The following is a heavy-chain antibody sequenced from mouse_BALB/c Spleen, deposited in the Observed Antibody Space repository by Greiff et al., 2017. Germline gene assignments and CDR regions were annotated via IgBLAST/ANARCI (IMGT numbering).Heavy chain of an antibody. D-gene: IGHD3-3*01. CDR1: GFTFSSYT. CDR3: AREGPPYAMDY. J-gene: IGHJ4*01. V-gene: IGHV5-12-2*01. CDR2: ISNGGGST. Sequence: EVQLQASGGGLVQPGGSLKLSCAASGFTFSSYTMSWVRQTPEKRLEWVAYISNGGGSTYYPDTVKGRFTISRDNAKNTLYLQMSSLKSEDTAMYYCAREGPPYAMDYWGQGTSVTVSS.